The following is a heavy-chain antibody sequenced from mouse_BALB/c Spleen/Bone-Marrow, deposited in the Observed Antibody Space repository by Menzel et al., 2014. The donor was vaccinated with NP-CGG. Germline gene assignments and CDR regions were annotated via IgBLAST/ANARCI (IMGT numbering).Heavy chain of an antibody. CDR3: AREDPGALDY. J-gene: IGHJ4*01. Sequence: VQLVESGPGLVAPSQSLSITCTVSGFSLTGYAVNWVRQPPGKGLEWLGMIWGDGSTDYNSALKSRLSICKDNSKSQVFLKMNSLQTDDTARYYCAREDPGALDYWGQGTSVTVSS. CDR2: IWGDGST. CDR1: GFSLTGYA. V-gene: IGHV2-6-7*01.